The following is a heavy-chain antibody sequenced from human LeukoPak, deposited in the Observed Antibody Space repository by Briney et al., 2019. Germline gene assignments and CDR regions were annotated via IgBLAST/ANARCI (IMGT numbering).Heavy chain of an antibody. J-gene: IGHJ3*02. CDR1: GFTFSDYY. V-gene: IGHV3-11*04. D-gene: IGHD3-3*01. Sequence: NPGGSLRLSCAASGFTFSDYYMSWIRQAPGKGLEWVSYISSSGSTIYYADSVKGRFTISRDNAKNSLYLQMNSLRAEDTAVYYCARSYYDFWSGIFDAFDIWGQGTMVTVSS. CDR2: ISSSGSTI. CDR3: ARSYYDFWSGIFDAFDI.